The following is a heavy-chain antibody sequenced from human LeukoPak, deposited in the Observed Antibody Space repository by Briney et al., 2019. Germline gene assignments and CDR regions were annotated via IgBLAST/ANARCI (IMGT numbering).Heavy chain of an antibody. Sequence: TPSETLSLTCTVSGGSISSYYWNWIRQPPGKGLEWIGYIYNTGSTSNNPSLKSRVTMSVDTSKNQFSLKLSSVTAADTAVYYCARDLGIQYYYDTSGYSNWFDPWGQGTLVTVSS. J-gene: IGHJ5*02. V-gene: IGHV4-59*12. CDR1: GGSISSYY. CDR2: IYNTGST. D-gene: IGHD3-22*01. CDR3: ARDLGIQYYYDTSGYSNWFDP.